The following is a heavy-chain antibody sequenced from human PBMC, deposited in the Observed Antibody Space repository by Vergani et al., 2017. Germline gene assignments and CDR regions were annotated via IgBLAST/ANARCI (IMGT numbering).Heavy chain of an antibody. CDR2: IWYDGSNK. Sequence: QVQLVESGGGVVQPGRSLRLSCEASGFTFNTYGMHWVRQAPGKGLEWVAVIWYDGSNKYYTDSVKGRFSISRDNSKNTLYLQMNSLRAEDTAVYYCARSYVVITGTISNWFDPGSQGTLVTVSS. CDR1: GFTFNTYG. D-gene: IGHD1-7*01. J-gene: IGHJ5*02. V-gene: IGHV3-33*01. CDR3: ARSYVVITGTISNWFDP.